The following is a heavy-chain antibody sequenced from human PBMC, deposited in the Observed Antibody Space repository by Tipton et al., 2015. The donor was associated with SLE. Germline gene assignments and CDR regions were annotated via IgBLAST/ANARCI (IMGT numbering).Heavy chain of an antibody. D-gene: IGHD3-10*01. Sequence: SLRLSCAASGFSVSSNFMTWIRQAPGKGLEYVSVIYTGGSTYYADSVKGRFTISRDNAKNSLYLQMNSLRVEDTAVYFCAGDDYASGITWGQGTLVTVSS. V-gene: IGHV3-53*01. CDR1: GFSVSSNF. J-gene: IGHJ5*02. CDR2: IYTGGST. CDR3: AGDDYASGIT.